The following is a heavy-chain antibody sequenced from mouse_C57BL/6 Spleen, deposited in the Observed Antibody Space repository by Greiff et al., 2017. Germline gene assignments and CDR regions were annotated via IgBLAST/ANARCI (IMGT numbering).Heavy chain of an antibody. CDR1: GYTFTSYT. J-gene: IGHJ1*03. V-gene: IGHV1-4*01. D-gene: IGHD2-1*01. CDR2: INPSSGYN. Sequence: QVQLQQSGAELARPGASVKMSCKASGYTFTSYTMHWVKQRPGQGLEWIGYINPSSGYNKYNQKFKDKATLTADKSYSTAYMQLSSLTSDESAVYYCARGDGNYGYWYFEVWGTGTTVTVSS. CDR3: ARGDGNYGYWYFEV.